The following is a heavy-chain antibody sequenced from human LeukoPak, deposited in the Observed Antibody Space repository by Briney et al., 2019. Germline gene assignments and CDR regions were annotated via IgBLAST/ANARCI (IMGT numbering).Heavy chain of an antibody. V-gene: IGHV6-1*01. Sequence: SQTLSLTCAISGDSVSSNSAAWNWIRQSPSRGLEWLGRTYYRSKWYNDYAVSVKSRITINPDTSKNQFSLQLNSVTPEDTAVYYCARDPSIAARPGGYFDYWGQGTLVTVSS. CDR3: ARDPSIAARPGGYFDY. CDR2: TYYRSKWYN. D-gene: IGHD6-6*01. CDR1: GDSVSSNSAA. J-gene: IGHJ4*02.